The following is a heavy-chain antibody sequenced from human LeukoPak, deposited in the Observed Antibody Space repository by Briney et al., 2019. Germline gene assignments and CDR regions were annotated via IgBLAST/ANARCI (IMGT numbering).Heavy chain of an antibody. CDR1: GGSISSGDYY. J-gene: IGHJ6*02. D-gene: IGHD6-13*01. Sequence: PSQTLSLTCTVSGGSISSGDYYWSWIRQPPGKGLEWIGYIYYSGSTYYNPSLKSRVTISVDTSKNQFSLKLSSVTAADTAVYYCAREVTGIAAAGTPLGSMDVWGQGTTVTVSS. V-gene: IGHV4-30-4*01. CDR3: AREVTGIAAAGTPLGSMDV. CDR2: IYYSGST.